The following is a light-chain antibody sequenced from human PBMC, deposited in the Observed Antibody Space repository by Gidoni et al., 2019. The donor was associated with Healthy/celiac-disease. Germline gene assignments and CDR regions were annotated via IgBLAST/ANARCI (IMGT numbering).Light chain of an antibody. CDR1: QSVSSSY. Sequence: DIVLTQSPGALSLSPGERATLSCRASQSVSSSYLAWYQQKPGQAPRPLMYGASSRATGIPDRFSGSGSGTDFTLTISRLEPEDFAVYYCQQYGSSPPLTFGGGTKVEIK. J-gene: IGKJ4*01. CDR2: GAS. CDR3: QQYGSSPPLT. V-gene: IGKV3-20*01.